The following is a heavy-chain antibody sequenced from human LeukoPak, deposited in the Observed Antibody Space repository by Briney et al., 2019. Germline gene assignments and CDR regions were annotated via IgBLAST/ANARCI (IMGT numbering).Heavy chain of an antibody. D-gene: IGHD6-13*01. CDR3: ARGSASNWPVDI. CDR2: IIPIFGTA. Sequence: SVKVSCKASGGTFSSYAISWVRQAPGQGLEWMGGIIPIFGTANYAQKFQGRVTITTDESTSTAYMELSSLRSKDTAVYYCARGSASNWPVDIWGQGSLVTVSS. V-gene: IGHV1-69*05. CDR1: GGTFSSYA. J-gene: IGHJ4*02.